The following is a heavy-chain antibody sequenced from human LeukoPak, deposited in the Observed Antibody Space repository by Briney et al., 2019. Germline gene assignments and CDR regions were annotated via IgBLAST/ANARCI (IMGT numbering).Heavy chain of an antibody. Sequence: SETLSLTCTVSGASISSWYWSWIRQPPGKGLEWIGYIYGSGNTNYNPSLKSRVTMSIDTSKNQFSLKLTSVTAADTATYYCARETSLAGFASGLGFNYWGQGILVTVSS. V-gene: IGHV4-59*01. CDR3: ARETSLAGFASGLGFNY. CDR1: GASISSWY. J-gene: IGHJ4*02. D-gene: IGHD6-19*01. CDR2: IYGSGNT.